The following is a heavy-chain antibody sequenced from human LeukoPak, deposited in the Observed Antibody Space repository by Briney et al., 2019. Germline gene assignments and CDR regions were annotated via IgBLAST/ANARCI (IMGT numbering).Heavy chain of an antibody. Sequence: SDTLSLTCTVSGGSINNYYWTWIRQPPGKGLEWLGEMNHSGSTTYNPSLKSRVTISVDTSKNQFSLKLSSVTAADTAVYYCARGRYYDSSGYYYLDYWGQGTLVTVSS. J-gene: IGHJ4*02. V-gene: IGHV4-59*12. CDR3: ARGRYYDSSGYYYLDY. D-gene: IGHD3-22*01. CDR1: GGSINNYY. CDR2: MNHSGST.